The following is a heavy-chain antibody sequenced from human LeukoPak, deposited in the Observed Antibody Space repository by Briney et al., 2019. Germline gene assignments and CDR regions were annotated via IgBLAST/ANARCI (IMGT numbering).Heavy chain of an antibody. J-gene: IGHJ5*02. D-gene: IGHD1-26*01. Sequence: GGSLRLSCAASGFTFSSYWMSWVRQAPGKGLEWVSSLDGTATRTYYADSVKGRFTISRDNPKNTLYLQMNRLRAEDTAVYFCAKDAYSGSPDHWGRGTLVTVSS. V-gene: IGHV3-23*01. CDR3: AKDAYSGSPDH. CDR1: GFTFSSYW. CDR2: LDGTATRT.